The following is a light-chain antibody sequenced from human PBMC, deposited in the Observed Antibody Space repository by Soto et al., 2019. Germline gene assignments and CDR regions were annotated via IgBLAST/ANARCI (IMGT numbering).Light chain of an antibody. CDR2: DAS. V-gene: IGKV1-5*01. CDR3: QQYNSYSWT. CDR1: QSISSW. Sequence: IQMTQSPSTLSASVGDRVTITCRASQSISSWLAWYQQKPGKAPKLPIYDASSLESGVPSRFSGSGSGTEFTLTISSLQPDDFATYYCQQYNSYSWTFGQGTKVDIK. J-gene: IGKJ1*01.